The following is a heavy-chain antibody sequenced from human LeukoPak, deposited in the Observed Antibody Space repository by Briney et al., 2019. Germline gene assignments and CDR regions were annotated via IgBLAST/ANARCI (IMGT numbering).Heavy chain of an antibody. D-gene: IGHD1-26*01. V-gene: IGHV3-23*01. CDR2: ISGSGANT. CDR1: GFTFSSYG. CDR3: AKMKGHPLPKYYMDV. Sequence: PGGSLRLSCAASGFTFSSYGMHWVRQAPGKGLEWVSAISGSGANTYYVDSVKGRFTISRDNSKNTLYLEMNSLRAEDTAIYYCAKMKGHPLPKYYMDVWGQGTTVTVSS. J-gene: IGHJ6*01.